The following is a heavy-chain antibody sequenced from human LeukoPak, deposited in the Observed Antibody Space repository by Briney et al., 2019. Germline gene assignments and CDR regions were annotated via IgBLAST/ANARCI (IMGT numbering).Heavy chain of an antibody. CDR1: GGSISSYY. V-gene: IGHV4-4*07. J-gene: IGHJ5*02. D-gene: IGHD5-18*01. Sequence: SETLSLTCTVSGGSISSYYWSWIRQPAGKGLEWIGRIYTSGSTNYNPSLKSRVTMSVDTSKNQFSLKLSSVTAADTAVYYCARDWAGYSYALGGYHWFDPWGQGTLVTVSS. CDR3: ARDWAGYSYALGGYHWFDP. CDR2: IYTSGST.